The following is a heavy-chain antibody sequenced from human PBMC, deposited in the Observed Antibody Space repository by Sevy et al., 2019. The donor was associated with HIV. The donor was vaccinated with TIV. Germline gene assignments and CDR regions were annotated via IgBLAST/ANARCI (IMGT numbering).Heavy chain of an antibody. J-gene: IGHJ5*02. V-gene: IGHV3-23*01. CDR1: GFTFSSYA. CDR3: AKDGVPYYDFWSGRENWFDP. Sequence: GGSLRLSCAASGFTFSSYAMSWVRQAPGKGLEWVSAISGSGGSTYYADSVKGRFTISRDNSKNTLYLQMNSLRAEDTAVYYCAKDGVPYYDFWSGRENWFDPWGQGALVTVSS. CDR2: ISGSGGST. D-gene: IGHD3-3*01.